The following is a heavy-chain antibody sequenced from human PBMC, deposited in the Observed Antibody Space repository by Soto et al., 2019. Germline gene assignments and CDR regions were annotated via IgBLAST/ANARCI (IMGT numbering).Heavy chain of an antibody. CDR3: AREIMPLTNDWYFDL. V-gene: IGHV4-30-4*01. CDR2: IFDSGST. Sequence: QVQLQESGPGLVKPSETLSLTCTVSGGSISGGVHSWSWIRQPPGKGLEWIGHIFDSGSTCYNPSLKRRLTIAADTSKNQFSLRLSSVTAADAAVYYCAREIMPLTNDWYFDLWGRGTLVTVSS. J-gene: IGHJ2*01. CDR1: GGSISGGVHS. D-gene: IGHD2-8*01.